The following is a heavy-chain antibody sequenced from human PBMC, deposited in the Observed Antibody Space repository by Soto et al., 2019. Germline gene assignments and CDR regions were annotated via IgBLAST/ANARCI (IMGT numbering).Heavy chain of an antibody. CDR2: VSVYNGKS. J-gene: IGHJ5*02. CDR1: GYIFSNYG. Sequence: ASVKVSCKASGYIFSNYGISWMRQVPGQGLEWMGWVSVYNGKSNYTQKFQGRVTMTTDTSTNTAYMELRSLRSDDTAVYYCARVVPGAEAWFGPWGQGTLVTVSS. V-gene: IGHV1-18*01. D-gene: IGHD2-2*01. CDR3: ARVVPGAEAWFGP.